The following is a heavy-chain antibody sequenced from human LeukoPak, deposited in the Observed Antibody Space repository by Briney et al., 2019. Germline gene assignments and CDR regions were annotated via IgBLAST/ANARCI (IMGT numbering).Heavy chain of an antibody. V-gene: IGHV1-69*01. CDR1: GGTFSSYA. D-gene: IGHD2-2*01. Sequence: SVKVSCKASGGTFSSYAISWVRQAPGQGLEWMGGIIPIFGTAKYAQKFQGRVTITADESTSTAYMELSSLRSEDTAVYYCARVGCSSTSCYFTYNWFDPWGQGTLVTVSS. J-gene: IGHJ5*02. CDR3: ARVGCSSTSCYFTYNWFDP. CDR2: IIPIFGTA.